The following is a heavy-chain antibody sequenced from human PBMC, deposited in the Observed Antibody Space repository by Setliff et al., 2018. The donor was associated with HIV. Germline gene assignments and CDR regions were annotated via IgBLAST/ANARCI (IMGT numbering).Heavy chain of an antibody. D-gene: IGHD5-18*01. J-gene: IGHJ6*02. CDR3: GRDGDGYNYNYYYGMDV. CDR2: IYYSGST. CDR1: GGSISGGDYY. Sequence: PSETLSLTCTVSGGSISGGDYYWTWVRQPPGKGLEWIGYIYYSGSTYYNPSLKSRVTISVDTSKNQFSMKMSSVTAADTAVYYCGRDGDGYNYNYYYGMDVWGQGTTVTVSS. V-gene: IGHV4-30-4*08.